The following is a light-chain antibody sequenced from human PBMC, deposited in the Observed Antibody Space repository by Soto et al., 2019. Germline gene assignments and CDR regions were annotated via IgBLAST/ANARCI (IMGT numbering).Light chain of an antibody. V-gene: IGLV4-69*01. J-gene: IGLJ3*02. Sequence: QPVLTQSPSASASLGASVKLTCTLSSGHSSYAIAWHQQQPEKGPRYLMKLNSDGSHSKGDGIPDRFSGSSSGAERYLTISRLQSEDEADYYGQTWGTGIWVFGGGTKLTVL. CDR1: SGHSSYA. CDR2: LNSDGSH. CDR3: QTWGTGIWV.